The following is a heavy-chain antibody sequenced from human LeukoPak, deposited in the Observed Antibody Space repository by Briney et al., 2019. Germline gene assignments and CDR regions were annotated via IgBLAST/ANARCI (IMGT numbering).Heavy chain of an antibody. J-gene: IGHJ4*02. V-gene: IGHV3-23*01. CDR2: ISAGGDTT. Sequence: PGGSLRLSCAASGFTFSSYAMSWVRQAPGEGLEWVSAISAGGDTTYTADSVRGRFTLSRDNSKNTLYLQMNTLTAEDTALYYCAGISYSGTWPVGYWGQGTLVTVTA. D-gene: IGHD6-25*01. CDR3: AGISYSGTWPVGY. CDR1: GFTFSSYA.